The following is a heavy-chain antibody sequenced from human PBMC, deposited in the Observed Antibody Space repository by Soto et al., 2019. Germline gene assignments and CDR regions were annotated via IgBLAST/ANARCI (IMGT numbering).Heavy chain of an antibody. Sequence: EVQLLESGGGLEQPGGSLRLSCAASGFTFSSYGMSWVRQAPGKGLEWVSGISGSGGTTYYADSVKGRFTISRDNSKNTLYLQMNSLRAEDTAVYYCAKGHCSGGSCQGSYWGQGTLVTVSS. CDR3: AKGHCSGGSCQGSY. V-gene: IGHV3-23*01. J-gene: IGHJ4*02. CDR2: ISGSGGTT. D-gene: IGHD2-15*01. CDR1: GFTFSSYG.